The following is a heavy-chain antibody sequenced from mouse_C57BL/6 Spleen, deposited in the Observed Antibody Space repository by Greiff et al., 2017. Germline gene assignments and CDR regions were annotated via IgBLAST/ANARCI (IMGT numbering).Heavy chain of an antibody. J-gene: IGHJ2*01. Sequence: VKLVESGPELVKPGASVKISCKASGYAFSSSWMNWVKQRPGKGLEWIGRIYPGDGDTNYTGKFKGKATLTADKSSSTAYLQLSSLTSEDSAVYFWARGYYGSSDFDDWGQGTTLTVSS. D-gene: IGHD1-1*01. CDR1: GYAFSSSW. V-gene: IGHV1-82*01. CDR3: ARGYYGSSDFDD. CDR2: IYPGDGDT.